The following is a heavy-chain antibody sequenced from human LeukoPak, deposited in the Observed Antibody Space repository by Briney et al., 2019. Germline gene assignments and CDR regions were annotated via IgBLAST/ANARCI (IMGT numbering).Heavy chain of an antibody. CDR1: GLTISNNF. V-gene: IGHV3-66*01. CDR3: VKGSSYYYDSGGYYVDY. D-gene: IGHD3-22*01. Sequence: GGSLRLSCAASGLTISNNFMGWVRQAPGKGLEWVSLIYSGGSTYYADSVKGRFAISRDNSKNTLYLQMSSLRAEDTAVYYCVKGSSYYYDSGGYYVDYWGQGTLVTVSS. CDR2: IYSGGST. J-gene: IGHJ4*02.